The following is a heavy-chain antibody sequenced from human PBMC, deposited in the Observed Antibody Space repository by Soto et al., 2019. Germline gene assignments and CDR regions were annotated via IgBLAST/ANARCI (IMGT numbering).Heavy chain of an antibody. V-gene: IGHV4-34*01. CDR3: ASVLVPAVPGVKHDAFDI. J-gene: IGHJ3*02. CDR1: GGSFSVYY. CDR2: INHSGST. Sequence: PSDTLSLTCAVYGGSFSVYYWSWIRQPPGKGLEWIGEINHSGSTNYNPSLKSRVTISVDTSKNQFSLKLSSVTAADTAVYYCASVLVPAVPGVKHDAFDIWGQGTMVTVSS. D-gene: IGHD2-2*01.